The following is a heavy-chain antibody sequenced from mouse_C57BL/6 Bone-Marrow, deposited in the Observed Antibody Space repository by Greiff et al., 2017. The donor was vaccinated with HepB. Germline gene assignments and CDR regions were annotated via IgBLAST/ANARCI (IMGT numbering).Heavy chain of an antibody. CDR2: ISSGGSYT. CDR1: GFTFSSYG. V-gene: IGHV5-6*01. J-gene: IGHJ3*01. D-gene: IGHD1-1*01. Sequence: EVMLVESGGDLVKPGGSLKLSCAASGFTFSSYGMSWVRQTPDKRLEWVATISSGGSYTYYPDSVKGRFTISRDNAKNTLYLQMSSLKSEDTAMYYCARPVITTVVEGFAYWGQGTLVTVSA. CDR3: ARPVITTVVEGFAY.